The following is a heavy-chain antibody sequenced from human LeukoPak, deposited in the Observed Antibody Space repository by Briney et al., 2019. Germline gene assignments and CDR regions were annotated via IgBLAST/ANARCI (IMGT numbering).Heavy chain of an antibody. J-gene: IGHJ4*02. CDR3: ARGPYGDCAGD. D-gene: IGHD4-17*01. V-gene: IGHV4-38-2*01. CDR1: GYSISSGYY. CDR2: IYHSGST. Sequence: SETLSLTCAVSGYSISSGYYWGWIRQPPGKGLEWIGSIYHSGSTYYNPSLKSRVTISVDTSMNQFSLKLSSVTAADTAVYYCARGPYGDCAGDWGQGTLVTVSS.